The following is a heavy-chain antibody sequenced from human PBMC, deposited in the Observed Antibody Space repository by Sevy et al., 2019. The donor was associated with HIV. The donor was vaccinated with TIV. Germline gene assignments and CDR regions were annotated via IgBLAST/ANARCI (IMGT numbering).Heavy chain of an antibody. J-gene: IGHJ5*02. Sequence: SETLSLTCTVSGGSISSSSYYWGWIRQPPGKGLEWIGSIYYSGSTYYNPSLKSRVTISVDTSKNQFSLKLSSVTAAETAVYYCARLLSGYSSGWPLIPEGFGWFDPWGQGTLVTVSS. V-gene: IGHV4-39*01. CDR1: GGSISSSSYY. D-gene: IGHD6-19*01. CDR3: ARLLSGYSSGWPLIPEGFGWFDP. CDR2: IYYSGST.